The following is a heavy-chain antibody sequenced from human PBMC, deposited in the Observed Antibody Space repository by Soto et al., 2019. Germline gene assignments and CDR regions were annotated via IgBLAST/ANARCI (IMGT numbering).Heavy chain of an antibody. J-gene: IGHJ4*02. D-gene: IGHD1-7*01. Sequence: ASVKVSCKASGYTFTSYGISWVRQAPGQGLEWMGWISAYNGNTNYAQKLQGRVTMTTDTSTSTAYMELRSLRSDDTAVYYCAREGQLDLTEGGYFDYSGQGTLVTVSS. CDR3: AREGQLDLTEGGYFDY. V-gene: IGHV1-18*01. CDR1: GYTFTSYG. CDR2: ISAYNGNT.